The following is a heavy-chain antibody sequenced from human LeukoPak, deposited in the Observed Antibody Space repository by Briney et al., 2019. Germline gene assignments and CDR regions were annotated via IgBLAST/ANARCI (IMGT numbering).Heavy chain of an antibody. CDR3: ARDKWLLPGDFDY. V-gene: IGHV3-48*03. CDR2: ISGSGSTI. D-gene: IGHD3-22*01. Sequence: PGGSLRLSCAASGFTFSSYEMNWVRQAPGKGLEWVSYISGSGSTIYYADSVKGRFTISRDNAKNSLYLQMNSLRAEDTAVYYCARDKWLLPGDFDYWGQGTLVTVSS. CDR1: GFTFSSYE. J-gene: IGHJ4*02.